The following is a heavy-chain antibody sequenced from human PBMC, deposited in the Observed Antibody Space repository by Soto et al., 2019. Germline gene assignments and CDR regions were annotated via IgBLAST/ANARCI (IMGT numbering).Heavy chain of an antibody. J-gene: IGHJ4*02. V-gene: IGHV1-69*06. CDR1: GGTSTRYA. D-gene: IGHD3-3*01. Sequence: QERLVQSGAEVRKPGSSVKVSCKVTGGTSTRYAINWVRQAPGQGLEWMGGIVPMFGTSKYAQKFQGRVTITADTSTNIGYMELRSLRSEDTAVYYCNRGSEYDFWSGYLWGQRNLVSVSA. CDR2: IVPMFGTS. CDR3: NRGSEYDFWSGYL.